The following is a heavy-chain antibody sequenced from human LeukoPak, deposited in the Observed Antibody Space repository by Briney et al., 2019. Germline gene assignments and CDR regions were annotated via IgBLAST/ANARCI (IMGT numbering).Heavy chain of an antibody. V-gene: IGHV4-30-4*07. CDR2: IYDSGST. CDR3: ARSHHYFDSRAPPYYFDY. CDR1: GGSISSGGHS. Sequence: SQTLSLTCAVSGGSISSGGHSWSWVRQPPGKGPEWIGCIYDSGSTFYNPSLDSRVTITVDTSKNQFSLNLSSVTAADTAVYYCARSHHYFDSRAPPYYFDYWGQGTLVTVSS. J-gene: IGHJ4*02. D-gene: IGHD3-22*01.